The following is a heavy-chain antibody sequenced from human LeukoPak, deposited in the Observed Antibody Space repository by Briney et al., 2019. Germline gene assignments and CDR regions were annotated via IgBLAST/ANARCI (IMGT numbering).Heavy chain of an antibody. CDR1: GESFSGYC. CDR2: IDHSGST. V-gene: IGHV4-34*01. D-gene: IGHD3-16*01. Sequence: SETLSLTCAVYGESFSGYCWSWIRQPPGKGLEWIGEIDHSGSTNYNPSLKSRVTISVDTSRQQFSLKLSSVTAADTAVYSCARGFGGNLTGRTFDYWGQGTLVTVSS. CDR3: ARGFGGNLTGRTFDY. J-gene: IGHJ4*02.